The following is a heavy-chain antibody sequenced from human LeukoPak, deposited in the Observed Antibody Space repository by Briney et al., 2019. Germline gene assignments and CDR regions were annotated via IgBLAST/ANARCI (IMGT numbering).Heavy chain of an antibody. CDR2: IYYSGST. V-gene: IGHV4-59*08. D-gene: IGHD1-1*01. CDR1: GGSISSYY. Sequence: SETLSLTCTVSGGSISSYYWSWIRQPPGKGLEWIGYIYYSGSTNYNPSLKSRVTIPVDTSKNQLSLKLSSVTAADTAVYYCARLEDLNDYIDYWGQGTLVTVSS. J-gene: IGHJ4*02. CDR3: ARLEDLNDYIDY.